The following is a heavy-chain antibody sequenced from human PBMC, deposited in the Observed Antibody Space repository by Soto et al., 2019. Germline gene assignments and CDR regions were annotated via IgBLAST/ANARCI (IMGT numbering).Heavy chain of an antibody. J-gene: IGHJ4*01. CDR1: GFTFRSYG. CDR2: ISYDGNIK. CDR3: AKDAIRAHFFDF. Sequence: QVQLVESGGGVVQPGRSLRLSCAASGFTFRSYGMHWVRQAPGKGLEWVAFISYDGNIKSYVDSVKGRFTVSRDNSKNTLYLQMHGLRAEDTAVYSCAKDAIRAHFFDFWGHGTLVSVSS. V-gene: IGHV3-30*18.